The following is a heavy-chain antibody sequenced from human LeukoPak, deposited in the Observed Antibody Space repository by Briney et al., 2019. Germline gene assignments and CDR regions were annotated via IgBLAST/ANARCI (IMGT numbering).Heavy chain of an antibody. V-gene: IGHV4-34*01. CDR3: ASLTMIVVP. D-gene: IGHD3-22*01. J-gene: IGHJ4*02. CDR1: GGSFSGYY. Sequence: SETLSLTCAVYGGSFSGYYWSWIRQPPGKGLEWIGEVNHSGSTNYNPSLKSRVTISVDTSKNQFSLKLSSVTAADTAVYYCASLTMIVVPWGQGTLVTVSS. CDR2: VNHSGST.